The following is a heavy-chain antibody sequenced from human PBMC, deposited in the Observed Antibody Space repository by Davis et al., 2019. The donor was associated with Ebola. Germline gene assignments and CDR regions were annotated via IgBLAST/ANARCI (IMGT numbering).Heavy chain of an antibody. CDR3: VTENWYRFES. V-gene: IGHV3-72*01. J-gene: IGHJ4*02. CDR1: GLPFSAYF. D-gene: IGHD1/OR15-1a*01. CDR2: SRNQENHYNT. Sequence: PGGSLRLSCGVSGLPFSAYFMDWVRLTPGTGLEWVGLSRNQENHYNTEYAAPVRGRFTISRDDSKKSMYLQMNSLRTEDTAVYYCVTENWYRFESWGQGTLVTVSS.